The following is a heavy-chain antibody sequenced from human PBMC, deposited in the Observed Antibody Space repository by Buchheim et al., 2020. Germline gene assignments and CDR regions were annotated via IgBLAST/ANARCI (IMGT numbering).Heavy chain of an antibody. CDR2: INHSGST. CDR1: GGSFSGYY. D-gene: IGHD5-24*01. V-gene: IGHV4-34*01. J-gene: IGHJ6*02. CDR3: ARGRLRWLQLRYFYYGMDV. Sequence: QVQLQQWGAGLLKPSETLSLTCAVYGGSFSGYYWSWIRQPPGKGLEWIGEINHSGSTNYNPSLESRGTISVDTSKNQFSLKVSSVTAADTAVYYCARGRLRWLQLRYFYYGMDVWGQGTT.